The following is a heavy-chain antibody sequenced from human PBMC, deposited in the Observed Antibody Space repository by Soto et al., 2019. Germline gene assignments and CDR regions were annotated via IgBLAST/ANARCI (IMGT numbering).Heavy chain of an antibody. V-gene: IGHV3-30*18. CDR1: GFTFSSYG. Sequence: GSLRLSCASSGFTFSSYGMHWVRQAPGKGLEWVAVISYDGSNKYYADSVKGRFTISRDNSKNTLYLQMNSLRAEDTAVYYCAKETENYYDSSGYYLGRRNDAFDIWGQGTMVTV. J-gene: IGHJ3*02. CDR2: ISYDGSNK. D-gene: IGHD3-22*01. CDR3: AKETENYYDSSGYYLGRRNDAFDI.